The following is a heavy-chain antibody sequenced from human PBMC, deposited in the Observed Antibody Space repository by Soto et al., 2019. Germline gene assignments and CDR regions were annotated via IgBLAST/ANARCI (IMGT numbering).Heavy chain of an antibody. V-gene: IGHV3-30*03. CDR3: ALVASAAS. D-gene: IGHD5-12*01. CDR2: ISYDGSNK. Sequence: QVQLVESGGGVVQPGRSLRLSCAASGFTFSSYGMHWVRQAPGKGLEWVAVISYDGSNKYYADSVKGRFTISRDNSKNTLYLQMNSLRAEDTAVYYCALVASAASWGQGTLVTVSS. CDR1: GFTFSSYG. J-gene: IGHJ4*02.